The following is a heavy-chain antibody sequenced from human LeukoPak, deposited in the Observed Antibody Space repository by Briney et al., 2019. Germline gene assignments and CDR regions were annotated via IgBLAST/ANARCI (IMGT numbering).Heavy chain of an antibody. CDR3: ARAAGYYYDSSGYYYYDY. V-gene: IGHV4-59*01. J-gene: IGHJ4*02. CDR1: GGSISSYY. D-gene: IGHD3-22*01. CDR2: IYYSGST. Sequence: SETLSLTCTVSGGSISSYYWSWIRQPPGKGLEWIGYIYYSGSTNYNPSLKSRVTISVDTSKNQFSLKLSSVTAADTAAYYCARAAGYYYDSSGYYYYDYWGQGTLVTVSS.